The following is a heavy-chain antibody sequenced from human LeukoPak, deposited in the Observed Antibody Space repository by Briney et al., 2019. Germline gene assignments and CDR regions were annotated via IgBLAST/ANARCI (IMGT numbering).Heavy chain of an antibody. CDR3: ARDHLANLASRLFDP. D-gene: IGHD3-3*01. CDR2: IYYSGDT. J-gene: IGHJ5*02. Sequence: SETLSLTCTVSRGSISGYSWSWIRQSPGGGLEWIGYIYYSGDTAYNPSLRSRVTISVDTSKNQFSLKLNSVTAADTAVYYCARDHLANLASRLFDPWGQGSLVTVSS. CDR1: RGSISGYS. V-gene: IGHV4-59*12.